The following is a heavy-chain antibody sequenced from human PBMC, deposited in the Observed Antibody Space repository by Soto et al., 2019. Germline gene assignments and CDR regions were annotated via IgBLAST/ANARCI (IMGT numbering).Heavy chain of an antibody. D-gene: IGHD2-2*01. V-gene: IGHV3-23*01. CDR1: GFAFSSYA. CDR3: APVPAASSYYNTDV. Sequence: GGSLRLSCTASGFAFSSYAMNWVRRAPGKGLEWVSGIVDTGGRTFYADSVKGRFTISRDNAKNTLYLEMNSLRAKDTAIYYCAPVPAASSYYNTDVWGQGTTVTVSS. CDR2: IVDTGGRT. J-gene: IGHJ6*02.